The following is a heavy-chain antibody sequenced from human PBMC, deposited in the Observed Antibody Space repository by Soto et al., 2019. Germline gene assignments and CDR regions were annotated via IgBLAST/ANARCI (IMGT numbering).Heavy chain of an antibody. D-gene: IGHD6-19*01. CDR3: ARRYSSGFDF. CDR2: IYYSGST. J-gene: IGHJ4*02. V-gene: IGHV4-39*01. CDR1: GGSISSSSYS. Sequence: SETLSLTCTVSGGSISSSSYSWGWIRQPPGKGLERIGSIYYSGSTYYNTSLKNQVNKSVDTSKNQISLKMTSVTAADTAVYYCARRYSSGFDFWGQGTLVTVS.